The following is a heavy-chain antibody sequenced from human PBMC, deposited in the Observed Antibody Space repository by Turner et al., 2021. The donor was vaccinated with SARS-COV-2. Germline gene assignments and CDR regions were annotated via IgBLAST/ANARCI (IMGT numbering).Heavy chain of an antibody. D-gene: IGHD5-12*01. J-gene: IGHJ5*02. CDR1: GGSMSSRY. V-gene: IGHV4-4*07. CDR3: ARYDSGNHNWFDP. Sequence: QVQLQASGPGLVKPSKTLSLTCTVSGGSMSSRYWTWILQPAGKGLEWIGRILSTGSTNYTPSLKSRVTMSMDTSKNQFPLRLTSVTAADTAMYYCARYDSGNHNWFDPWGQGTLVSVSS. CDR2: ILSTGST.